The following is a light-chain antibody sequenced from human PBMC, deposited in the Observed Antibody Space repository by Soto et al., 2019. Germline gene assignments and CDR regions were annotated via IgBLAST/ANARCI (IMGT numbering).Light chain of an antibody. V-gene: IGKV3-20*01. CDR1: QSVSSSS. CDR3: QQYNNWPPIT. CDR2: GTS. Sequence: ETVLTQSPGTLSLSPGERATLSCRASQSVSSSSLAWYQQRPGQAPRLLIYGTSSRATGIPDRFSGSGSGTDFTLTISCLQSEDFATYYCQQYNNWPPITFGQGTRLEIK. J-gene: IGKJ5*01.